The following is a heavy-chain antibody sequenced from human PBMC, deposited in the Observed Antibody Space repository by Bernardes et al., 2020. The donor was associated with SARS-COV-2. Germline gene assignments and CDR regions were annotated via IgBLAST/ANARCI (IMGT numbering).Heavy chain of an antibody. CDR2: ISGYNGNT. CDR3: ARVGCGGDCYPNPRPYYYYGMDV. D-gene: IGHD2-21*01. V-gene: IGHV1-18*01. Sequence: ASVKVSCKASGYTFTKYGISWVRQAAGHGLEWMGWISGYNGNTYYAQKLQDRVTMTTDTSTSTAHMELRSLRSDDTAVYYCARVGCGGDCYPNPRPYYYYGMDVWGQGTTVTVSS. J-gene: IGHJ6*02. CDR1: GYTFTKYG.